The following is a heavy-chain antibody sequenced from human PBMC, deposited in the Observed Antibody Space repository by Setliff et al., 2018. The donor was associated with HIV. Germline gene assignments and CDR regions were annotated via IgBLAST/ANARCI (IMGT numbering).Heavy chain of an antibody. CDR1: GFTVSSNY. CDR3: ARAFSGYYFDY. V-gene: IGHV3-23*01. Sequence: PGGSLRLSCAASGFTVSSNYMSWVRQAPGKGLEWVSVISGSGGSTYYADSVKGRFTISRDNSKNTLYLQMNRLRADDTAVYYCARAFSGYYFDYWGQGTLVTVSS. D-gene: IGHD3-3*01. CDR2: ISGSGGST. J-gene: IGHJ4*02.